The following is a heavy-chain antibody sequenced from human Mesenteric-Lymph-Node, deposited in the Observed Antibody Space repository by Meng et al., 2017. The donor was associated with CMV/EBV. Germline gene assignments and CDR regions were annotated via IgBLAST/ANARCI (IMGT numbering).Heavy chain of an antibody. J-gene: IGHJ4*02. V-gene: IGHV3-7*01. CDR1: GFNFNVYW. Sequence: GESLKISCEVSGFNFNVYWISWVRQAPGKGLEWVANIKQDGNEKYYVDSVKGRFTISKDNVKKSLFLLMNSLRADDTAVYYCAREKGQLVEEDYFDYWGQGTLVTVSS. D-gene: IGHD6-6*01. CDR3: AREKGQLVEEDYFDY. CDR2: IKQDGNEK.